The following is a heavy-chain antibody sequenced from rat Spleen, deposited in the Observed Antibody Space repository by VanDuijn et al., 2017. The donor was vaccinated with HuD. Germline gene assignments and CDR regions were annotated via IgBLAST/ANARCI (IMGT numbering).Heavy chain of an antibody. CDR2: ISYEGGST. CDR3: TRMYTTDYYYYVMDA. V-gene: IGHV5-22*01. J-gene: IGHJ4*01. Sequence: EVQLVESGGGLVQPGRSLKLSCAASGFAFSDYYMAWVRQAPKKGLEWVASISYEGGSTYYGDSVKGRFTISRDSAKSTLHLQMNSLRSEDTATYYCTRMYTTDYYYYVMDAWGQGASVTVSS. CDR1: GFAFSDYY. D-gene: IGHD1-6*01.